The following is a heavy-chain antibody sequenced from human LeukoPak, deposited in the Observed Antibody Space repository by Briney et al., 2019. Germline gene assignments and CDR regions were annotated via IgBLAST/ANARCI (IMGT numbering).Heavy chain of an antibody. D-gene: IGHD2-8*01. CDR2: IYTSGST. CDR3: ARVAHGDYYYYMDV. CDR1: GGSISSGSYY. J-gene: IGHJ6*03. V-gene: IGHV4-61*02. Sequence: TLSLTCTVSGGSISSGSYYWSWIRQPAGKGLEWIGRIYTSGSTNYNPSLKSRVTISVDTSKNQFSLKLSSVTAADTAVYYCARVAHGDYYYYMDVWGKGTTVTVSS.